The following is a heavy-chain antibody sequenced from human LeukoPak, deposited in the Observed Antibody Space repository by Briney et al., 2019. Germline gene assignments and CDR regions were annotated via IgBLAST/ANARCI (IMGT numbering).Heavy chain of an antibody. J-gene: IGHJ3*02. Sequence: PSETLSLTCTASGGSISSYYWSWIRQPPGKGLEWIGYIYYSGSTNYNPSLKSRVTISVDTSKNQFSLKLSSVTAADTAVYYCARREGYDSSGYYYRDAFDIWGQGTMVTVSS. CDR1: GGSISSYY. CDR3: ARREGYDSSGYYYRDAFDI. V-gene: IGHV4-59*08. D-gene: IGHD3-22*01. CDR2: IYYSGST.